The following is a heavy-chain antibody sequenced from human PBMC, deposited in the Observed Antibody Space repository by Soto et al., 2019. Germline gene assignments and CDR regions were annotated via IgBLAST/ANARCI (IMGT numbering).Heavy chain of an antibody. CDR1: GYSFTSFW. Sequence: GESLKISCKGSGYSFTSFWIAWVRQMPGKGLEWMGIIYPGDSDARYSPSFQGQVSISADKSISTAYLQWGSLKASDTAIYYCARLASSGWYTVWTLTSWFDSWGQGTLVTVSS. D-gene: IGHD6-19*01. V-gene: IGHV5-51*01. J-gene: IGHJ5*01. CDR3: ARLASSGWYTVWTLTSWFDS. CDR2: IYPGDSDA.